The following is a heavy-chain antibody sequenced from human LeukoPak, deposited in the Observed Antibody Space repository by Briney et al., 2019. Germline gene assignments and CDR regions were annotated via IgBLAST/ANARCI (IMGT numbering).Heavy chain of an antibody. CDR3: ARGVIAAGGNDFDY. D-gene: IGHD6-13*01. J-gene: IGHJ4*02. CDR1: GYSISSGYY. V-gene: IGHV4-38-2*02. CDR2: IYHSGTT. Sequence: SETLSLTCTVSGYSISSGYYWGWMRQPPGKGLEWIGSIYHSGTTYYNPSLKSRVTISVDTSKNEFSLKLSSVTAADTAVYYCARGVIAAGGNDFDYWGQGTLVTVSS.